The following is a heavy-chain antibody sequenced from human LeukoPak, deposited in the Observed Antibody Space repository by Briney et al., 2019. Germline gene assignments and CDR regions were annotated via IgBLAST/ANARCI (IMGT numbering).Heavy chain of an antibody. Sequence: PGTSLRLSCAASGFTFRSYAMHWVRQAPGKGLEWVAFISNDGTKKHYADSVKGRYTISRDNSKDTLFPQMNSLRAEDTAVYYCAREGADVDTAFDYWGQGTLVTVSS. D-gene: IGHD5-18*01. J-gene: IGHJ4*02. CDR2: ISNDGTKK. CDR3: AREGADVDTAFDY. V-gene: IGHV3-30*01. CDR1: GFTFRSYA.